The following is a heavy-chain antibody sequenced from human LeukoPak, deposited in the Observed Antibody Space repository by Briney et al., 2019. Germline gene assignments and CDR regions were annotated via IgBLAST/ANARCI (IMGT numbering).Heavy chain of an antibody. D-gene: IGHD6-19*01. CDR2: IYYSGST. Sequence: SETLSLTCTVSGGSISSSSYYWGWIRQPPGKGLEWIGSIYYSGSTYYNPSLKSRVTISVDTSKNQLSLKLSSVTAADTAVYYCARDSSRVGSSFDYWGQGTLVTVSS. CDR3: ARDSSRVGSSFDY. V-gene: IGHV4-39*07. CDR1: GGSISSSSYY. J-gene: IGHJ4*02.